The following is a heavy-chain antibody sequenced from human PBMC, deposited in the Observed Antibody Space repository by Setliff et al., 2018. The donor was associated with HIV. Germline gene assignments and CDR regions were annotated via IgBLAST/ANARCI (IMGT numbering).Heavy chain of an antibody. Sequence: PGGSLRLSCAASGFTFSSYAMHWVRQAPGKGLEWVAVISYDGSNKYYADSVKGRFTISRDNSKNTLYLQMNSLRAEDTAVYYCAKTPSSGWYSLYLDYWGQGQWSPSPQ. V-gene: IGHV3-30*07. D-gene: IGHD6-19*01. CDR1: GFTFSSYA. J-gene: IGHJ4*02. CDR3: AKTPSSGWYSLYLDY. CDR2: ISYDGSNK.